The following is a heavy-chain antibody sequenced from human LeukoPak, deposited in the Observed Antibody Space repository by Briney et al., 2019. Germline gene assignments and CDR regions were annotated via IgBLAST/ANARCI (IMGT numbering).Heavy chain of an antibody. J-gene: IGHJ4*02. CDR1: GGSINNYY. D-gene: IGHD3-10*01. Sequence: SETLSLTCTVSGGSINNYYWSWIRQPPGKGLEWIGHIYYSGSNKNNPSLKGRVTMTVDTSKNQFSLKLTSVTAADTAMYFCARFGSYFEYWGQGILVTVSS. V-gene: IGHV4-59*12. CDR2: IYYSGSN. CDR3: ARFGSYFEY.